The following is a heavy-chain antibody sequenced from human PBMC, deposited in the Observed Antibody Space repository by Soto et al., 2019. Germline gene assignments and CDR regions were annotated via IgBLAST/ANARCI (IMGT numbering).Heavy chain of an antibody. J-gene: IGHJ6*02. V-gene: IGHV1-18*04. Sequence: ASVKVSCKASGYTFTSYGISWVRQAPGQGLEWMGWISAYNGNTNYAQKLQGRVTMTTDTSTSTAYMELSSLRSEDTAVYYCARDTGLQKYSYGPSPLGFGMDVWGQGTTVTVYS. CDR1: GYTFTSYG. D-gene: IGHD5-18*01. CDR2: ISAYNGNT. CDR3: ARDTGLQKYSYGPSPLGFGMDV.